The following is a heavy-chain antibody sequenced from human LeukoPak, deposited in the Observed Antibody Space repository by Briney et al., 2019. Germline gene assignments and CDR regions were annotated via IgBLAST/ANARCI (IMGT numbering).Heavy chain of an antibody. CDR1: GFTFSNFP. J-gene: IGHJ6*02. Sequence: GGSLRLSCAASGFTFSNFPMTWVRQAPGKGLEAFSSISGSGGDTYYKDSVKGRFTISRDNAKNSLYLQMNSLRAEDTALYHCARNNGMDVWGQGTTVIVSS. CDR3: ARNNGMDV. V-gene: IGHV3-23*01. CDR2: ISGSGGDT.